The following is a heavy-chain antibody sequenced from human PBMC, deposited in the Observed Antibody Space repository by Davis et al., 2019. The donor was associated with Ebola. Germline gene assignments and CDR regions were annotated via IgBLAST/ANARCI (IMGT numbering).Heavy chain of an antibody. Sequence: ASVKVACKASGYTFTSYGISWVRQAPGQGLEWMGWISAYNGNTNYAQKLQGRVTMTTDTSTSTAYMELRSLRSDDTAVYYCARDLMVVVVVAATPRFDYWGQGTLVTVSS. CDR1: GYTFTSYG. CDR2: ISAYNGNT. D-gene: IGHD2-15*01. J-gene: IGHJ4*02. V-gene: IGHV1-18*01. CDR3: ARDLMVVVVVAATPRFDY.